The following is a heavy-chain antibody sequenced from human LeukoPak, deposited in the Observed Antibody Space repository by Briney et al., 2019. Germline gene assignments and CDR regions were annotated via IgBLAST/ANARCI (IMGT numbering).Heavy chain of an antibody. CDR1: GFNFSAAW. Sequence: GGSLRLSCEASGFNFSAAWMTWVRQALGKGLEWVATIKNDGSDKYYVDSVKGRFTLSRDNAKNSVYLQMNSLRVEDTAVYYCVNLGYSDGGQGTLVAVSS. D-gene: IGHD5-12*01. CDR2: IKNDGSDK. J-gene: IGHJ4*02. CDR3: VNLGYSD. V-gene: IGHV3-7*01.